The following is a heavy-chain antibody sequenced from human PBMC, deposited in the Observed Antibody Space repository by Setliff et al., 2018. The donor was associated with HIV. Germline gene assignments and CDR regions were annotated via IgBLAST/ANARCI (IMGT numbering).Heavy chain of an antibody. J-gene: IGHJ5*02. Sequence: PSETLSLTCAVYGGSVSGHYWGWFRQPPGKGLEWIREITPSGATNYLPSLKSRVTMSLDTSKNQFSLKMTSVTAADTALYYCSNWNTTIDEDAWGQGTLVTVSS. CDR1: GGSVSGHY. CDR2: ITPSGAT. CDR3: SNWNTTIDEDA. V-gene: IGHV4-34*01. D-gene: IGHD5-18*01.